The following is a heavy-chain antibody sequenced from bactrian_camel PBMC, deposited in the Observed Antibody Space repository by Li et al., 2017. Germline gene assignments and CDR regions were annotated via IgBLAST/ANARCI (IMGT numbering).Heavy chain of an antibody. CDR2: IDRDGTI. V-gene: IGHV3S53*01. Sequence: VQLVESGGGSVEVGGTLRLSCASSGHRYSSICMAWFRQAPGKEREGVAEIDRDGTITYADSVEGRFIISKDNAKNTLYLQMNSLKPEDTASYYCTADPWLPNCSRNFRPPEYWGQGTQVTVS. J-gene: IGHJ4*01. CDR3: TADPWLPNCSRNFRPPEY. CDR1: GHRYSSIC. D-gene: IGHD2*01.